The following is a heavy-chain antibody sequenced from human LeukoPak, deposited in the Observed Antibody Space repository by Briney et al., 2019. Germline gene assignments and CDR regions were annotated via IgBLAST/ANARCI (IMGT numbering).Heavy chain of an antibody. CDR3: AKDAPIAYDGSGYYYETGSLDY. Sequence: GGSLRLSCAASGFTFSSYGMHWVRQAPGKGLEWVAVISYDGSNKYYADSVKGRFTISRDNSKNTLYLQMNSVRAEDTAVYYCAKDAPIAYDGSGYYYETGSLDYWGQGTLVTVSS. V-gene: IGHV3-30*18. CDR2: ISYDGSNK. CDR1: GFTFSSYG. D-gene: IGHD3-22*01. J-gene: IGHJ4*02.